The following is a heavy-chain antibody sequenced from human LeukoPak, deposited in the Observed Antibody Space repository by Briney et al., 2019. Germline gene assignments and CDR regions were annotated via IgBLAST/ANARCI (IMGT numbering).Heavy chain of an antibody. J-gene: IGHJ6*03. CDR3: ARASRPPSTVTIYYYYYMDV. D-gene: IGHD4-11*01. Sequence: PSETLSLTCTVSGGSISSGSYYWSWIRQPAGKGLEWIGRIYTSGSTNYNPSLKSRVTISVDTSKKQFSLKLSSVTAADTAVYYCARASRPPSTVTIYYYYYMDVWGKGTTVTVSS. CDR1: GGSISSGSYY. V-gene: IGHV4-61*02. CDR2: IYTSGST.